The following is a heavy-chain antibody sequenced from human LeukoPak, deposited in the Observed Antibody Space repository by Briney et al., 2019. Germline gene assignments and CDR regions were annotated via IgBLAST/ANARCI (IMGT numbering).Heavy chain of an antibody. D-gene: IGHD2-15*01. V-gene: IGHV4-39*07. Sequence: PSETLSLTCTVSGVSISSSSYYWGWIRQPPGKGLEWIGSIYYSGSTYYNPSLESRVTISVDTSKNQFSLKLSSVTAADTAVYYCARVARYCSGGSCLGHWGQGTLVTVSS. CDR3: ARVARYCSGGSCLGH. CDR2: IYYSGST. J-gene: IGHJ4*02. CDR1: GVSISSSSYY.